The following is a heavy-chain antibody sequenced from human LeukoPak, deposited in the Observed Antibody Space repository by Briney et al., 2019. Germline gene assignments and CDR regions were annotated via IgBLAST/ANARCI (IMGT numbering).Heavy chain of an antibody. CDR1: GFTFSGSA. D-gene: IGHD3-3*01. CDR3: TRHKDDFWSGYNSGGAFDI. Sequence: GGSLRLSCAASGFTFSGSAMHWVRQASGKGLEWFGRIRSKANSYATAYAASVKGRFTISRDDSKNTAYLQMKSLKTEDTAVYYCTRHKDDFWSGYNSGGAFDIWGQGTMVTVSS. CDR2: IRSKANSYAT. V-gene: IGHV3-73*01. J-gene: IGHJ3*02.